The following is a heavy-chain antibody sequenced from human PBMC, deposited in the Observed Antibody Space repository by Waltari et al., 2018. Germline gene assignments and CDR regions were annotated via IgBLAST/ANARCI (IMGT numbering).Heavy chain of an antibody. J-gene: IGHJ5*02. D-gene: IGHD6-13*01. CDR1: GGSISSYY. Sequence: QVQLQESGPGLVKPSETLSLTCTVSGGSISSYYWSWLRQPPGKGLEWIGYIYYSGSTNYNPSLKSRVTISVDTSKNQFSLKLSSVTAADTAVYYCARAQQLVRTKFDPWGQGTLVTVSS. V-gene: IGHV4-59*01. CDR2: IYYSGST. CDR3: ARAQQLVRTKFDP.